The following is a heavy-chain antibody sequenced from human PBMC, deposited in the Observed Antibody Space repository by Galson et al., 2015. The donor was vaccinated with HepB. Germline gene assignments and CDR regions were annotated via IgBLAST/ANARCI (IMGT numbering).Heavy chain of an antibody. CDR2: ISSSSSAM. V-gene: IGHV3-48*01. D-gene: IGHD3-16*01. Sequence: SLRLSCAASGFTFSTYAMNWVRQAPGKGLEWVSYISSSSSAMFYADSVKGRFTISRDNAKNSLYLQMNSLRAEDTAVYYCARLGDYNYYMDVWGKGTTVTVSS. CDR3: ARLGDYNYYMDV. J-gene: IGHJ6*03. CDR1: GFTFSTYA.